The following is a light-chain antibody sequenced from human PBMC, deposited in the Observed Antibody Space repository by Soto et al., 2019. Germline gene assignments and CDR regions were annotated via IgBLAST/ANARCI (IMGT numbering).Light chain of an antibody. V-gene: IGKV3-20*01. CDR3: QQYGASPGT. CDR1: QSVSSSQ. CDR2: GAS. J-gene: IGKJ1*01. Sequence: EIVLTQSPGTLSLPLGERVSLSCRASQSVSSSQLAWYQQKSGQAPRLLIYGASSRATGIPDRFSGRGSGTDFTLTISRLEPEDVAVYYCQQYGASPGTFGQGTKVEIK.